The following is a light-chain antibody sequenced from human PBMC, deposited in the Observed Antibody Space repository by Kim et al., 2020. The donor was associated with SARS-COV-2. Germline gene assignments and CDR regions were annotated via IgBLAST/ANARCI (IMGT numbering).Light chain of an antibody. CDR2: GVS. Sequence: EIVMTQSPATLSVSPGERVTLSCRASQSVNSNLAWYQQKPGQPPRLLMYGVSTRATGIPARFSGSGSGTEFTLTISGLQSEDFAVYYCQQYNNWPPDTFGQGTKLEIK. J-gene: IGKJ2*01. CDR3: QQYNNWPPDT. V-gene: IGKV3-15*01. CDR1: QSVNSN.